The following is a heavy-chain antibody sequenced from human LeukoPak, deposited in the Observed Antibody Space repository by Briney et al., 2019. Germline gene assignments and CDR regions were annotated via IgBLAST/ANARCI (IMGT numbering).Heavy chain of an antibody. Sequence: PGGSLRLSCAASGFTFSSYWMSWVRQAPGKGLEWVANIKQDGSEKYYVASVKGRFTISRDNAKNSLYLQMNSLRAEDTAVYYCARARGFVVVVAATYYFDYWGQGTLVTVSS. V-gene: IGHV3-7*01. D-gene: IGHD2-15*01. CDR3: ARARGFVVVVAATYYFDY. CDR2: IKQDGSEK. CDR1: GFTFSSYW. J-gene: IGHJ4*02.